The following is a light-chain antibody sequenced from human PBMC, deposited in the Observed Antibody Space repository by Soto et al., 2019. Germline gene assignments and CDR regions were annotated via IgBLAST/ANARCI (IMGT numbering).Light chain of an antibody. CDR3: QQRQYWPPIT. CDR2: DAS. V-gene: IGKV3-11*01. Sequence: VLTQSPATLSLSPGERATLCCRASLNVNSYLAWYQQKPGQAPRLLIYDASNRAAGIPARFSGSGSRTDFTLTISSLEPEDFAIYYCQQRQYWPPITFGQGTRLEIK. CDR1: LNVNSY. J-gene: IGKJ5*01.